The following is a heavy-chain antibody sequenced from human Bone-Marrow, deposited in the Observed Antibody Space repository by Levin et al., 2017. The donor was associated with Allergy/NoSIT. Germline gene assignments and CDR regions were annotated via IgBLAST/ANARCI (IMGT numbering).Heavy chain of an antibody. J-gene: IGHJ4*02. CDR3: AKAIVGTTGGVFDY. CDR2: ISHDGSNK. CDR1: RFTFSNYG. Sequence: GGSLRLSCAASRFTFSNYGMHWVRQAPGKGLEWVAVISHDGSNKYYGDSVQGRFTISRDNSKNTVDLQMNSLRPEDTAVYYCAKAIVGTTGGVFDYWGQGTLVTVSS. V-gene: IGHV3-30*18. D-gene: IGHD1-26*01.